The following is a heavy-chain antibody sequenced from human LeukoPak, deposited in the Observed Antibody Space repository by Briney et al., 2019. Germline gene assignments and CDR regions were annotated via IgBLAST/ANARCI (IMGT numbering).Heavy chain of an antibody. CDR3: AREALNGGWYWFDP. V-gene: IGHV1-2*02. CDR1: GYTFTGHY. CDR2: INPNSGGT. D-gene: IGHD2-15*01. J-gene: IGHJ5*02. Sequence: ASVKVSCKASGYTFTGHYMHWVRQAPGQGLEWMGWINPNSGGTNYAQKFQGRVTMTRDTSISTAYMELSRLRSDDTAVYYCAREALNGGWYWFDPWGQGTLVTVSS.